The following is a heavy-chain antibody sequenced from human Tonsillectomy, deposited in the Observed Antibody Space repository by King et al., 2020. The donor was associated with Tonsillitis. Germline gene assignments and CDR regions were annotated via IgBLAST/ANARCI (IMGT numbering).Heavy chain of an antibody. CDR2: IIPIFGTT. CDR1: GGTFSSYG. D-gene: IGHD3-3*01. V-gene: IGHV1-69*01. Sequence: VPLVESGAEVKKPGSSVKVSCKASGGTFSSYGISWVRQAPGQGLEWMGGIIPIFGTTNYAQKFQGRVTITADESTSTAYMELSSLRSEDTAGYYCAGGMTIFGVVTPNLDVWGKGTTVTVAS. CDR3: AGGMTIFGVVTPNLDV. J-gene: IGHJ6*04.